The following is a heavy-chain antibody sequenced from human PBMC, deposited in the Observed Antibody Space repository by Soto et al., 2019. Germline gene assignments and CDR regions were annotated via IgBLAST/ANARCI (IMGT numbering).Heavy chain of an antibody. V-gene: IGHV1-3*01. CDR1: GYTFTSYA. CDR2: INAGNGNT. J-gene: IGHJ6*02. D-gene: IGHD2-2*01. CDR3: ARDYVPAAFDGGMDV. Sequence: GASVKVSCKASGYTFTSYAMHWVRQAPGQRLEWMGWINAGNGNTKYSQKFQGRVTITRDTSASTAYMELSSLRSEDTAVYYCARDYVPAAFDGGMDVWGQGTTVTVSS.